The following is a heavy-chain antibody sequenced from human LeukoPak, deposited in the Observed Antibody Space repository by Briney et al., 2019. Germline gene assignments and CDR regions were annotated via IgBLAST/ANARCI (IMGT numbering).Heavy chain of an antibody. CDR3: ARRAYSSGFDYIDY. D-gene: IGHD6-19*01. Sequence: SETLSLTCTVSGGSISSYYWSWIRQPPGKGLELIGFIYYSGSTSYNPSLKSRVTISVDTSKSQFSLKLSSVIAADAAVYYCARRAYSSGFDYIDYWGQGTLVTVSS. CDR2: IYYSGST. CDR1: GGSISSYY. V-gene: IGHV4-59*08. J-gene: IGHJ4*02.